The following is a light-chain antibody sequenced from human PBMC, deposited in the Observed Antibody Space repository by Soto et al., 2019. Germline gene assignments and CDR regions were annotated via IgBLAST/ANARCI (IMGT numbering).Light chain of an antibody. Sequence: EFVLTQSPGTLSLSPGERATLSCRASQTVRNNYLAWYQQKPGQAPGLLIYDASSRATGIPDRFSGSGSGTDFTLTISRLEPEDFAVYYCQQYGSSPMTFGQGTRLEIK. CDR3: QQYGSSPMT. CDR2: DAS. CDR1: QTVRNNY. J-gene: IGKJ5*01. V-gene: IGKV3-20*01.